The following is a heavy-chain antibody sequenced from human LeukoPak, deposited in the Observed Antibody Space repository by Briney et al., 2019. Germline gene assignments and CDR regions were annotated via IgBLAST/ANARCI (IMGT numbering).Heavy chain of an antibody. J-gene: IGHJ4*02. CDR1: GFTFSSHG. CDR2: ITSGTRT. CDR3: AKESLRVVPSATFDY. D-gene: IGHD2-2*01. Sequence: GGSLRLSCVASGFTFSSHGMNWVRQAPGKGLEWVSGITSGTRTYYADSVKGRFTISRDNSKNTLYLQMHSLRAEDTAVYYCAKESLRVVPSATFDYWGQGTLVTVSS. V-gene: IGHV3-23*01.